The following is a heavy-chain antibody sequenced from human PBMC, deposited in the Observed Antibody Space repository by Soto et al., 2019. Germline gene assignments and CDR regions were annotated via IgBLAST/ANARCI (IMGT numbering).Heavy chain of an antibody. CDR1: GYRFTNYW. Sequence: GESLKISCNGSGYRFTNYWISGVGQMPGKGLEWMGRIDPSDSYTNYSPSFQGHVTVSADKSIRTAYLQWSSLKASDTAMYYCARLDYGGNSYYFDYWGQGTLVTVSS. D-gene: IGHD4-17*01. V-gene: IGHV5-10-1*01. J-gene: IGHJ4*02. CDR2: IDPSDSYT. CDR3: ARLDYGGNSYYFDY.